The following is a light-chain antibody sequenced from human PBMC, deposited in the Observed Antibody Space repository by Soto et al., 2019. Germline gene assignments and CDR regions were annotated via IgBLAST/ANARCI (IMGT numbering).Light chain of an antibody. Sequence: IQMTQSPSSLSASVGDRVTITCRASQPISNSLNWYQQKPGKAPKLLIYAASSLQRGVPSRFSGSGSGTDFTLTISSLQPEDFATYSCLQHSNYPWTFGQGTKVDIK. CDR1: QPISNS. CDR2: AAS. J-gene: IGKJ1*01. CDR3: LQHSNYPWT. V-gene: IGKV1-6*01.